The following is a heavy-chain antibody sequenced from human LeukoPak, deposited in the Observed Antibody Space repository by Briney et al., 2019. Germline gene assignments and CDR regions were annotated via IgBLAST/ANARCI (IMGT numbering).Heavy chain of an antibody. CDR3: AKGNYDILTGYLYYFDY. J-gene: IGHJ4*02. D-gene: IGHD3-9*01. CDR1: GFTFSSYG. V-gene: IGHV3-23*01. Sequence: PGGSLRLSCAASGFTFSSYGMSWVRPAPGKGLEWVSAISGSGTSTYYADSVKGRFTISRDNSKNTLYLQMNSLRAEDTAVYYCAKGNYDILTGYLYYFDYWGQGTLVTVSS. CDR2: ISGSGTST.